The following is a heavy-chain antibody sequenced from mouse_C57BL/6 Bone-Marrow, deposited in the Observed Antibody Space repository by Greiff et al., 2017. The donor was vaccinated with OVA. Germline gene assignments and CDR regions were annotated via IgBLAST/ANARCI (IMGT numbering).Heavy chain of an antibody. CDR1: GYAFTNYL. V-gene: IGHV1-54*01. J-gene: IGHJ4*01. CDR3: ARSDYDYDEAMDY. Sequence: QVQLQQSGAELVRPGTSVKVSCKASGYAFTNYLIEWVKQRPGQGLEWIGVINPGSGGTNYNEKFKSKATLTVDKSSSTAYMQLSSLTSEDSAVYYCARSDYDYDEAMDYWGQGTSVTVSS. CDR2: INPGSGGT. D-gene: IGHD2-4*01.